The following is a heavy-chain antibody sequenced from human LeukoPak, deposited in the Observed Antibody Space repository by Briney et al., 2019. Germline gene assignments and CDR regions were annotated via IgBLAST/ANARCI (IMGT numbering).Heavy chain of an antibody. J-gene: IGHJ3*02. CDR2: INPNSGGT. D-gene: IGHD1-26*01. CDR3: ASVGSSAAFDI. CDR1: GYTFTGYY. V-gene: IGHV1-2*02. Sequence: ASVKVSCKASGYTFTGYYLHWVRQAPGQGLEWMGWINPNSGGTKYAQKFQGRVTMTRDTSISTAYMELSRLRSDDTAVYYCASVGSSAAFDIWGQGTMVTVSS.